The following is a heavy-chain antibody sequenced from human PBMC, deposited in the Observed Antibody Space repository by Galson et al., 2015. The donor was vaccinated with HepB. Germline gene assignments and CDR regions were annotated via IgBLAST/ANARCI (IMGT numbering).Heavy chain of an antibody. CDR2: ISYDGSNK. CDR3: ARDLVGATVEGGFDY. CDR1: GFTFSSYA. D-gene: IGHD1-26*01. V-gene: IGHV3-30-3*01. Sequence: SLRLSCAASGFTFSSYAMHWVRQAPGKGLEWVAVISYDGSNKYYADSVKGRFTISRDNSKNTLYLQMNSLRAEDTAVYYCARDLVGATVEGGFDYWGQGTLVTVSS. J-gene: IGHJ4*02.